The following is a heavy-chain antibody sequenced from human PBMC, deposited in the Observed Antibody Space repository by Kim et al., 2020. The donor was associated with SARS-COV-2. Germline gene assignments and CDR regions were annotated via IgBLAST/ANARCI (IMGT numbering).Heavy chain of an antibody. CDR1: GFTFDDYA. D-gene: IGHD3-22*01. CDR3: ARDARYYVSSGYCDY. Sequence: GGSLRLSCAASGFTFDDYAMHWVRQAPGKGLEWVSYISWDGGSTYYADSVKGRFTISRDNSKNSLYLQMNSLRDEDTAVYYCARDARYYVSSGYCDYWG. CDR2: ISWDGGST. J-gene: IGHJ4*01. V-gene: IGHV3-43D*03.